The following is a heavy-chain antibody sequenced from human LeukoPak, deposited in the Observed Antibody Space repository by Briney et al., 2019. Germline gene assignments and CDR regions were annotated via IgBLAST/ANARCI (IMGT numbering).Heavy chain of an antibody. CDR2: ISSNGDST. Sequence: QPGGSLRLSCSASGFTFSSYAMHWVRQAPEKGLEYVSGISSNGDSTYYADSVKGRFAISRDNSKNTLYLQMSSLRAEDTAVYYCLKGMLGYCSSTTCPGDYWGQGTLVTVSS. CDR3: LKGMLGYCSSTTCPGDY. CDR1: GFTFSSYA. D-gene: IGHD2-2*01. J-gene: IGHJ4*02. V-gene: IGHV3-64D*06.